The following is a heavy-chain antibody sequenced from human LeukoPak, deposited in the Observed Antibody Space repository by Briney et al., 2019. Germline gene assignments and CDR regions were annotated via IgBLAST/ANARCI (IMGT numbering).Heavy chain of an antibody. D-gene: IGHD2-8*01. CDR3: AKRDGVF. J-gene: IGHJ4*02. CDR1: GITFSNFA. Sequence: PGGSLRLSCAASGITFSNFAMSWVRQAPGRGLEWVSTISGSGGSTDYADSVKGRFTISRDNSKNTLYLQMNSLRAEDTAVYYCAKRDGVFWGQGTLVTVSS. CDR2: ISGSGGST. V-gene: IGHV3-23*01.